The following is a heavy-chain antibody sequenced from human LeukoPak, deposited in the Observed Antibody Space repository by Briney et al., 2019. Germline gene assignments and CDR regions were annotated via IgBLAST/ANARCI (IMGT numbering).Heavy chain of an antibody. J-gene: IGHJ4*02. Sequence: KSSETLSLTCTVSGGSISSSSYYWSWIRQPPGKGLEWIGYIYYSGSTNYNPSLKSRVTISVDTSKNQFSLKLSSVTAADTAVYYCARHTRDWYDYYFDYWGQGTLVTVSS. CDR1: GGSISSSSYY. D-gene: IGHD3/OR15-3a*01. CDR3: ARHTRDWYDYYFDY. V-gene: IGHV4-61*05. CDR2: IYYSGST.